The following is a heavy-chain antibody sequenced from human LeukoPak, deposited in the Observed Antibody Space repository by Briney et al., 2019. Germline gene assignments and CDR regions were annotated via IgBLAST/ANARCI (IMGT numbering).Heavy chain of an antibody. J-gene: IGHJ6*03. CDR2: INPNSGGT. D-gene: IGHD3-22*01. CDR1: GYTFTGYY. V-gene: IGHV1-2*02. Sequence: GASVKVSCKASGYTFTGYYMHWVRQAPGQGLEWMGWINPNSGGTNYAQKFQGRVTMTRDTSISTAYMELSRLRSDDTAVYYCARVLADSSGHRPRNYYYYYYMDVWGKGTTVTVSS. CDR3: ARVLADSSGHRPRNYYYYYYMDV.